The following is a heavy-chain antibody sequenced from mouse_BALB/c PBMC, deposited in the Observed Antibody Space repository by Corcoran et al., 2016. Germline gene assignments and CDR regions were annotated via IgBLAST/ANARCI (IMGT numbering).Heavy chain of an antibody. CDR3: ARKGTTVVAPFDY. D-gene: IGHD1-1*01. CDR2: INTYTGEP. Sequence: QIQLVQSGPELKKPGETVKIPCKASGYTFTNYGMNWVKQAPGKGLKWMGWINTYTGEPTYADDFKGRFAFSLETSASTAYLQINNLKNEDTATYFCARKGTTVVAPFDYWGQGTTLTVSS. V-gene: IGHV9-3-1*01. J-gene: IGHJ2*01. CDR1: GYTFTNYG.